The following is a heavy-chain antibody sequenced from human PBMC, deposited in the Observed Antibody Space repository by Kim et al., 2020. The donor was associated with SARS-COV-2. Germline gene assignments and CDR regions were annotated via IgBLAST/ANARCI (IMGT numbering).Heavy chain of an antibody. J-gene: IGHJ3*02. CDR1: GGSFSGYY. CDR3: ARSRPTTVVTSYAFDI. D-gene: IGHD4-17*01. V-gene: IGHV4-34*01. Sequence: SETLSLTCAVYGGSFSGYYWSWIRQPPGKGLEWIGEINHSGSTNYNPSLKSRVTISVDTSKNQFSLKLSSVTAADTAVYYCARSRPTTVVTSYAFDIWGQGTMVTVSS. CDR2: INHSGST.